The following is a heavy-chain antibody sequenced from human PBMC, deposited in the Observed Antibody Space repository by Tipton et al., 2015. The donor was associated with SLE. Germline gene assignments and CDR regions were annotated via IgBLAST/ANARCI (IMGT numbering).Heavy chain of an antibody. Sequence: TLSLTCTVSGGSISSGSYYWSWIRRPPGKGLGWIGYIYYSGSTNYNPSLKSRVTLSVDTTKNQFSLKLSSVAAAATAVDYCARVPCAGDWYSRGYFDYWGQRRLVTVGS. CDR1: GGSISSGSYY. CDR2: IYYSGST. V-gene: IGHV4-61*01. J-gene: IGHJ4*02. D-gene: IGHD2-21*01. CDR3: ARVPCAGDWYSRGYFDY.